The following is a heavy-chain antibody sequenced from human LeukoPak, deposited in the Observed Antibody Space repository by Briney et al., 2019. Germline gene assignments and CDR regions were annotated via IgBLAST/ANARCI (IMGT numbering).Heavy chain of an antibody. CDR3: ARDAILGFDP. Sequence: ASVKVSCKSSGYTFSRYGISWLRQAPGQGLEWMGWVTPDKGKTEYAQKFQGRLTMTTDTSTSTAYMELRNLRSDDTAVYYCARDAILGFDPWGQGTLVTVSS. CDR2: VTPDKGKT. CDR1: GYTFSRYG. J-gene: IGHJ5*02. V-gene: IGHV1-18*01.